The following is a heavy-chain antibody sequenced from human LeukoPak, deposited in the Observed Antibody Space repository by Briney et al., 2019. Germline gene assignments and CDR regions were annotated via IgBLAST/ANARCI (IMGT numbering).Heavy chain of an antibody. CDR1: GFSFSSYE. Sequence: GGSLRLSCAASGFSFSSYEMNWVRQAPGKGLEWVSYISASGSTIYYADSVKGRFTFSRDNSKNTLYLQMNSLRAEDTAVYYCAKDVMRAFDIWGQGTMVTVSS. J-gene: IGHJ3*02. CDR2: ISASGSTI. V-gene: IGHV3-48*03. CDR3: AKDVMRAFDI. D-gene: IGHD3-16*01.